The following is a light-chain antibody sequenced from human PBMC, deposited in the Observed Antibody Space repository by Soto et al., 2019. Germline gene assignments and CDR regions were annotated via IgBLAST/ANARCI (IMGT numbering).Light chain of an antibody. CDR3: QNYDSAPWT. CDR1: RDITDY. J-gene: IGKJ1*01. V-gene: IGKV1-27*01. Sequence: DIQMTQSPSSLSASVGDRVTITCRASRDITDYLAWYQQKPGQVPKLLIYAASTLQSGVPSRFTASGSGTDFTLTITGLRPEDFATYYCQNYDSAPWTFGQGTKVDI. CDR2: AAS.